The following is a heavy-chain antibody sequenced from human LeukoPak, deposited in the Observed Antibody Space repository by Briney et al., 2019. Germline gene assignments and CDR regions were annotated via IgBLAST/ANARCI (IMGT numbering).Heavy chain of an antibody. J-gene: IGHJ4*02. Sequence: SETLSLTCAVYGGSFSGYYWSWIRQPPGKGLEWIGEINRSGSTNYNPSLKSRVTISVDTSKNQFSLKLSSVTAADTAVYYCARGLGGYYGSGSYSWWYWGQGTLVTVSS. CDR2: INRSGST. CDR1: GGSFSGYY. CDR3: ARGLGGYYGSGSYSWWY. V-gene: IGHV4-34*01. D-gene: IGHD3-10*01.